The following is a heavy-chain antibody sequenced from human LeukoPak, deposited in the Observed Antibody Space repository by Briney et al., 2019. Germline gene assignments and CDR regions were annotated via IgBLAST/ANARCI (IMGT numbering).Heavy chain of an antibody. CDR1: GFTFSNAW. CDR3: ATGSNRYDSSDFDY. J-gene: IGHJ4*02. CDR2: IYSKTDGGTT. D-gene: IGHD3-22*01. Sequence: GGSLRLSCAASGFTFSNAWMNWVRQAPGKGREWVGRIYSKTDGGTTEYAAPVKGRFSTSRDDSKNTLDLQMHSLKTSDTALYYCATGSNRYDSSDFDYWGQGTLVTVSS. V-gene: IGHV3-15*01.